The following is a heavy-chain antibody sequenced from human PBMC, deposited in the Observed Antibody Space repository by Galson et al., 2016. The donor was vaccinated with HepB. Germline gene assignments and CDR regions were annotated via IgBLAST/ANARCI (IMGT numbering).Heavy chain of an antibody. V-gene: IGHV3-48*04. D-gene: IGHD6-19*01. Sequence: SLRLSCAASGFIFSVHNMNWARQAPGKGLEWIAWITSSSDTMYYADSVKGRFTISRDNAKNSLYLQMNSLRAEDTAVYYCASRHSGWYYFDYWGQGTLVTVSS. CDR1: GFIFSVHN. CDR3: ASRHSGWYYFDY. CDR2: ITSSSDTM. J-gene: IGHJ4*02.